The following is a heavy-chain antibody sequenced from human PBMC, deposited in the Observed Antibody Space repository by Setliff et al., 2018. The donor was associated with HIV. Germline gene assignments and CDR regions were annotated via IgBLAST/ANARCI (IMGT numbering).Heavy chain of an antibody. D-gene: IGHD6-25*01. Sequence: GESLKISCHLSGYSFVDFWIGWVRQMPGKGLEWVGFIYPVDSDSRYSPSFRGQVTISADKSTTTAYLDWASLKASDTAMYYCVRYIGAAAGYIDHWGQGTLVTVSS. V-gene: IGHV5-51*01. J-gene: IGHJ4*02. CDR2: IYPVDSDS. CDR1: GYSFVDFW. CDR3: VRYIGAAAGYIDH.